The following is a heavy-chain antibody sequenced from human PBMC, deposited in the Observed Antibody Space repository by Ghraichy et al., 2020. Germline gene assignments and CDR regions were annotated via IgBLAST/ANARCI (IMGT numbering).Heavy chain of an antibody. CDR1: GFTFRSYH. Sequence: GESLNISCAASGFTFRSYHMHWVRQAPGKGLEWVAVVWYDGTNEYYADSLKGRFTVSRDNSKNTVYLQMNTLRPEDTAMYYCAKDHPSKAVVAAKGGFDYWCEGTPGTVSS. CDR2: VWYDGTNE. D-gene: IGHD2-15*01. CDR3: AKDHPSKAVVAAKGGFDY. J-gene: IGHJ4*02. V-gene: IGHV3-33*06.